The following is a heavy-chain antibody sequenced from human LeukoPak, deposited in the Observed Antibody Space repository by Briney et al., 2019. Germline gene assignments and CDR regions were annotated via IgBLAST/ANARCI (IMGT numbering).Heavy chain of an antibody. CDR1: GCTFTSYA. Sequence: ASVKVSCKASGCTFTSYAMHWVRQAPGQRLEWTGWINAGNGNTKYSQKFQGRVTITRDTSASTAYMELSSLRSEDTAVYYCARGPKDGAFDIWGQGTMVTVSS. J-gene: IGHJ3*02. CDR3: ARGPKDGAFDI. CDR2: INAGNGNT. V-gene: IGHV1-3*01.